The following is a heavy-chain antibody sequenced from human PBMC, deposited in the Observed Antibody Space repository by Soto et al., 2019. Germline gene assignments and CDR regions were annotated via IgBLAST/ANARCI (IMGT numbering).Heavy chain of an antibody. Sequence: QAQLQESGPGLVRPSQTLSLSCSVSGASVTSGDYYWNWIRQTPGTGLEWLGYMHDSGPTSYKPSIKSRVTISRDTSKNQVSLKLTSVSAADTAVYFCARGGLYDLWSGLFAWGQGSRVTVSS. J-gene: IGHJ5*02. V-gene: IGHV4-30-4*01. CDR3: ARGGLYDLWSGLFA. CDR1: GASVTSGDYY. D-gene: IGHD3-3*01. CDR2: MHDSGPT.